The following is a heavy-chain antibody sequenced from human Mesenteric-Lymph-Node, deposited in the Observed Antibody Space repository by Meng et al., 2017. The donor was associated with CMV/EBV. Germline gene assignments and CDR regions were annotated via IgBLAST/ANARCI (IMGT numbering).Heavy chain of an antibody. V-gene: IGHV3-7*03. Sequence: GESLKISCAASGFTFSSYWMSWVRQAPGKGLEWVANIKQDGSEKYYVDSVKGRFTISRDNAKNSLYLQMNSLRAEDTAVYYCARAGALRFLFFVWGQGTTVTVSS. CDR2: IKQDGSEK. D-gene: IGHD3-3*01. CDR3: ARAGALRFLFFV. CDR1: GFTFSSYW. J-gene: IGHJ6*02.